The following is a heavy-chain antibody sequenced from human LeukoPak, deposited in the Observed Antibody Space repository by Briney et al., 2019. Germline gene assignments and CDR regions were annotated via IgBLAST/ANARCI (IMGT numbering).Heavy chain of an antibody. D-gene: IGHD2-2*01. CDR2: IDPSETYI. Sequence: HGESLKISCKASGYTFTSYLIGWVRQMPGRGLEWMGRIDPSETYIDYNPSFRGHVTFSTDKSITTAYLQWSNLTAADTAIYYCARLGSTRQYYYGLDVWGKGTTVTVSS. CDR3: ARLGSTRQYYYGLDV. V-gene: IGHV5-10-1*01. J-gene: IGHJ6*04. CDR1: GYTFTSYL.